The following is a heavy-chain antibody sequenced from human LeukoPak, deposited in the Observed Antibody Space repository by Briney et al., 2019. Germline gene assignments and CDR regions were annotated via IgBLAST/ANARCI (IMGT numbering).Heavy chain of an antibody. CDR2: ISGSGGST. D-gene: IGHD3-16*02. V-gene: IGHV3-23*01. CDR3: AKDLYLDPLTRETWGSYRFAPLGY. Sequence: GGSLRLSCAASGFTFSSYGMSWVRQAPGKGLEWVSAISGSGGSTYYADSVKGRFIISRYHSKNTLYLQMNILRAEDTAVYYCAKDLYLDPLTRETWGSYRFAPLGYWGQGTLVTVSS. CDR1: GFTFSSYG. J-gene: IGHJ4*02.